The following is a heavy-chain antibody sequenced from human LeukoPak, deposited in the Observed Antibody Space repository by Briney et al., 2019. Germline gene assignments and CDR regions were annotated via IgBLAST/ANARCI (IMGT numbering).Heavy chain of an antibody. Sequence: PGGSLRLSCAVSGFSFSSAYMNWVRQALGKGLEWIGRIKSKADGETTDYAAPVQGRFTISRDDSQNTLYLQMNSLNNEDSAVYYCSTVPSAREDYWGQGTLVIVSS. D-gene: IGHD2-2*01. J-gene: IGHJ4*02. V-gene: IGHV3-15*01. CDR3: STVPSAREDY. CDR2: IKSKADGETT. CDR1: GFSFSSAY.